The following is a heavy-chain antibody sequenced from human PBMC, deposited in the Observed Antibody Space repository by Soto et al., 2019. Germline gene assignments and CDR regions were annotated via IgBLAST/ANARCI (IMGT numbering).Heavy chain of an antibody. V-gene: IGHV1-8*01. J-gene: IGHJ4*02. CDR1: GYTFTSYN. Sequence: ASVKVSCKASGYTFTSYNINWVRQATGQGLEWMGWMNPNSGNTGYAQKFQDRITLTRDTSITTAYMELSSLRSDDTAVYFCVRYGVAPTYWGPGTQLTVSS. CDR3: VRYGVAPTY. D-gene: IGHD2-8*01. CDR2: MNPNSGNT.